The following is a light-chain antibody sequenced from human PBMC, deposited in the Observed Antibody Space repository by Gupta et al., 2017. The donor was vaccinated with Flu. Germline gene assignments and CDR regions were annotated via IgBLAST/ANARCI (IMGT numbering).Light chain of an antibody. Sequence: SSTNIGSNNVHWYQQLPGTAPKLLIFSNNQRPSGVVDRFSGSKSGTSASLTISGLQSEDEAEYYCATWDDGLNGVIFGGGTKLTVL. V-gene: IGLV1-44*01. J-gene: IGLJ2*01. CDR1: STNIGSNN. CDR3: ATWDDGLNGVI. CDR2: SNN.